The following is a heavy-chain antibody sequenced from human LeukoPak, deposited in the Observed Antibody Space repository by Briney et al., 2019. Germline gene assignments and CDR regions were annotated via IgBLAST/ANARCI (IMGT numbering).Heavy chain of an antibody. V-gene: IGHV1-2*02. CDR2: ISPNTGAT. J-gene: IGHJ4*02. Sequence: ASVKVSCKPSGSTFTGYYIHWVRQAPGQRLEWLGWISPNTGATMFAHKFQDRVSMTRDTSIDTAYLELTSLTADDTALYYCARDRVGSGWPRPFYFEFWGQGTLVTVSS. D-gene: IGHD6-19*01. CDR1: GSTFTGYY. CDR3: ARDRVGSGWPRPFYFEF.